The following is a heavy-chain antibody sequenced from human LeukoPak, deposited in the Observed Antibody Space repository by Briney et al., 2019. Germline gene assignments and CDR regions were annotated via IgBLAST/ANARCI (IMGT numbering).Heavy chain of an antibody. D-gene: IGHD3-22*01. J-gene: IGHJ6*02. CDR1: GGTFSSYA. CDR3: ARDALGHYYDSSGYNYYYGMDV. CDR2: IIPILGIA. Sequence: ASVKVSCKASGGTFSSYAISWVRQAPGQGLERMGRIIPILGIANYAQKFQGRVTITADKSASTAYMELSSLRSEDTAVYYCARDALGHYYDSSGYNYYYGMDVWGQGTTVTVSS. V-gene: IGHV1-69*04.